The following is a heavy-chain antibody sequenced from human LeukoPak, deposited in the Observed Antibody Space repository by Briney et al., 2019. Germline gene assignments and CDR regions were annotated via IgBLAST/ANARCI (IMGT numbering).Heavy chain of an antibody. CDR1: GGSISSSSYY. Sequence: SETLSLTCTVSGGSISSSSYYWSWIRQPPGKGLEWIGYIYYSGSTNYNPSLKSRVTISVDTSKNQFSLKLSSVTAADTAVYYCARQYDILTKPFDYWGQGTLVTVSS. CDR2: IYYSGST. V-gene: IGHV4-61*05. D-gene: IGHD3-9*01. CDR3: ARQYDILTKPFDY. J-gene: IGHJ4*02.